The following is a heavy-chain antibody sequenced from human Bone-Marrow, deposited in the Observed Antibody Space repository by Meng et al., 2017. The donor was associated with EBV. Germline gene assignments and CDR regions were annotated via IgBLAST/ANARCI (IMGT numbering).Heavy chain of an antibody. V-gene: IGHV1-3*01. J-gene: IGHJ4*02. CDR1: GYTFTNNA. Sequence: QVVRVRAEGSKPWASVRVSCKASGYTFTNNAMHWGRQAPGQRLEWMGWINPGNGNTKYSQKFQGRASITRDISASIVYMELTSLRSEDTAVYYCATEPGYSSGWGQGTLVTVSS. CDR3: ATEPGYSSG. CDR2: INPGNGNT. D-gene: IGHD6-19*01.